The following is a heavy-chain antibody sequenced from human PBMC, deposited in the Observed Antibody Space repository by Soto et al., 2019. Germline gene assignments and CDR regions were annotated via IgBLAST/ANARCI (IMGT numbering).Heavy chain of an antibody. D-gene: IGHD6-19*01. CDR2: TSADNVNT. CDR1: GYTFTNYG. V-gene: IGHV1-18*01. CDR3: ARAGEQWLVRSWFDP. J-gene: IGHJ5*02. Sequence: QLQLVQSGAEVKKPGASVKVSCKASGYTFTNYGIHCVRQAPGQGLEWMGWTSADNVNTNYSQKLQGRLTMTTDTSTSTAYMELRSVRSDDTAVYYCARAGEQWLVRSWFDPWGQGTLVTVSS.